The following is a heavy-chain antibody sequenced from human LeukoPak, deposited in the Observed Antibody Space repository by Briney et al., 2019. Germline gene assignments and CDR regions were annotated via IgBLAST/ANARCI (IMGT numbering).Heavy chain of an antibody. J-gene: IGHJ4*02. CDR1: GGSISSSSYY. CDR2: IYYSGST. V-gene: IGHV4-39*07. CDR3: ARRAMVRGEEE. Sequence: SETLSLTCTVSGGSISSSSYYWGWIRQPPGKGLEWIGSIYYSGSTYYNPSLKSRVTISVDTSKNQFSLKLSSVTAADTAVYYCARRAMVRGEEEWGQGTLVTVSS. D-gene: IGHD3-10*01.